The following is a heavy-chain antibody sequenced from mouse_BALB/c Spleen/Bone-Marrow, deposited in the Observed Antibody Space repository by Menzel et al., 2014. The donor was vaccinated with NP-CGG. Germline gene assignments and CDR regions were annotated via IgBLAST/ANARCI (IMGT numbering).Heavy chain of an antibody. CDR1: GNTFTSYD. J-gene: IGHJ1*01. CDR3: VRSRLRDWYFDV. V-gene: IGHV1S56*01. CDR2: IFPGDSTT. Sequence: VQGVESGVELVKPGASVKLSCKASGNTFTSYDIKWVRQRPEQGLEWIGWIFPGDSTTKYNEKFKGKATLTTDKSSSTVHMQLSRLTSEDSAVYFCVRSRLRDWYFDVWGAGTTVTISS. D-gene: IGHD1-2*01.